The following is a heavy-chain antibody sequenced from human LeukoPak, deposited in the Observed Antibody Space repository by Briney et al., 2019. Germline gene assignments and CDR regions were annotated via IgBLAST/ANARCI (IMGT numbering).Heavy chain of an antibody. D-gene: IGHD2/OR15-2a*01. V-gene: IGHV3-48*01. Sequence: GGPLSLSCAASWFPLRSYSILWVRQAPGKGLQWVSYISDSSTTMNYADSVKGRFTISRGNAKNSLYLQMNSLGADDTGVYYCAREHFTYYYYMDAWGKGTTVTVSS. CDR1: WFPLRSYS. CDR2: ISDSSTTM. CDR3: AREHFTYYYYMDA. J-gene: IGHJ6*03.